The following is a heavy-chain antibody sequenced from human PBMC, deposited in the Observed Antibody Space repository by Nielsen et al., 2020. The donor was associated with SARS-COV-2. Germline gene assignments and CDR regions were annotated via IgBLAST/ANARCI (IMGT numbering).Heavy chain of an antibody. V-gene: IGHV5-51*01. Sequence: GESLKISCKGSGYSFTSYWIGWVRQMPGKCLEWMGIIYPGDSDTRYSPSFQGQVTISADKSISTAYLQWSSLKASDTAMYYCARHLSDDYGDREDYYYYYYGMDVWGQGTTVTVSS. CDR3: ARHLSDDYGDREDYYYYYYGMDV. D-gene: IGHD4-17*01. J-gene: IGHJ6*02. CDR2: IYPGDSDT. CDR1: GYSFTSYW.